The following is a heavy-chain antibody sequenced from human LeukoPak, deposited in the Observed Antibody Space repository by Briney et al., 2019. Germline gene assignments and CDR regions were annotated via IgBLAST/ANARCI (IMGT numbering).Heavy chain of an antibody. CDR3: ARAPPSSPGGGY. Sequence: ASVKVSCKASGYTFTGYYMHWVRQAPGQGLEWMGWINPNSGGTNYAQKFQGRVTMTRDTSISTAYMELSRLRSDDTAVYYCARAPPSSPGGGYWGQGTLVTVSS. CDR2: INPNSGGT. J-gene: IGHJ4*02. D-gene: IGHD3-16*01. V-gene: IGHV1-2*02. CDR1: GYTFTGYY.